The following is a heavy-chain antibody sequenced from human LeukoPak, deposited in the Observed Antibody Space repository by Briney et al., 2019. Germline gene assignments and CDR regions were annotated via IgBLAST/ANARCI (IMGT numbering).Heavy chain of an antibody. CDR3: AKFHQFHMVRGVISPTLDDY. V-gene: IGHV3-23*01. J-gene: IGHJ4*02. D-gene: IGHD3-10*01. CDR1: GFTFSSYA. Sequence: GGSLRLSCAASGFTFSSYAMSWVRQAPGKGLEWVSAISGSGGSTYYADSVKGRFTISRDNSKNTLYLQMNSLRAEDTAVYYCAKFHQFHMVRGVISPTLDDYWGQGTLVTVSS. CDR2: ISGSGGST.